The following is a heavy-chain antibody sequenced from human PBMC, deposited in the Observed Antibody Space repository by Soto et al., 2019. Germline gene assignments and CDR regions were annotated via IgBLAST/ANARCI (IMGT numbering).Heavy chain of an antibody. D-gene: IGHD3-3*01. Sequence: ASVKVSCRASGYTVTSYDINWVRQATGQGLEWMGWMNPNSGNTGYAQKFQGRVAMTRNTSISTAYMELSSLRSEDTAVYYCARGRNALIWGVVTGRPYFDYWG. CDR3: ARGRNALIWGVVTGRPYFDY. CDR2: MNPNSGNT. V-gene: IGHV1-8*01. J-gene: IGHJ4*01. CDR1: GYTVTSYD.